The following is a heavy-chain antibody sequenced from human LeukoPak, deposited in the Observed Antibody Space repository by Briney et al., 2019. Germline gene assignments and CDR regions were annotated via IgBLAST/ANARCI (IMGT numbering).Heavy chain of an antibody. V-gene: IGHV4-34*01. CDR1: GGSISSYY. CDR2: INHSGST. J-gene: IGHJ6*03. Sequence: SETLSLTCTVSGGSISSYYWSWIRQPPGKGLEWIGEINHSGSTNYNPSLKSRVTISVDTSKNQFSLKLSSVTAADTAVYYCARDRNYYGSGSYYTGYYMDVWGKGTTVTVSS. CDR3: ARDRNYYGSGSYYTGYYMDV. D-gene: IGHD3-10*01.